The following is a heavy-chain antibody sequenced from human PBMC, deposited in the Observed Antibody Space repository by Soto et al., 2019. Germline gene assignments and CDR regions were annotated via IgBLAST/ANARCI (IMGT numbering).Heavy chain of an antibody. V-gene: IGHV3-30*18. CDR3: AKDYCGGDCYPDY. CDR2: ISYDGSNK. J-gene: IGHJ4*02. D-gene: IGHD2-21*02. CDR1: GFTLSTYG. Sequence: GVSLRLSCAASGFTLSTYGMHWVRQAPGKGLEWVAVISYDGSNKYYADSVKGRFTISRDNSKNTLSLQMNSLRAEDTAVYYCAKDYCGGDCYPDYWGQGTLVTVPQ.